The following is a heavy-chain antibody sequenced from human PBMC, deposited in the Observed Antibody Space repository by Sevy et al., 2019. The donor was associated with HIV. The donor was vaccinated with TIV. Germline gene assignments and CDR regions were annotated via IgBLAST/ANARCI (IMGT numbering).Heavy chain of an antibody. Sequence: GGSLRLSCTASGFTFSTYSMNWIRQAPGKGLEWVSYISGSDTTIYYADSVKGRFTISRDDAKNSLYLQMNSLRAEDTAVYYCVRDRIWSFDVWGQGALVTVSS. CDR1: GFTFSTYS. V-gene: IGHV3-48*01. J-gene: IGHJ4*02. CDR2: ISGSDTTI. CDR3: VRDRIWSFDV. D-gene: IGHD3-16*01.